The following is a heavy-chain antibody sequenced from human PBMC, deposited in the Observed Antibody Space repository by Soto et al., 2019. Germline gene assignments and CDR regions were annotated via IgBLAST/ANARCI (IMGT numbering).Heavy chain of an antibody. CDR3: ARGGIDTGPASSSNWFDP. D-gene: IGHD1-1*01. Sequence: RGESLKISCKGSGYSFTSYWIGWVRQMPGKGLEWMGIIYPGDSDTRYSPSFQGQVTISADKSISTAYLQWSSLKASDTAMYYCARGGIDTGPASSSNWFDPWGQGTLVTVSS. CDR2: IYPGDSDT. CDR1: GYSFTSYW. V-gene: IGHV5-51*01. J-gene: IGHJ5*02.